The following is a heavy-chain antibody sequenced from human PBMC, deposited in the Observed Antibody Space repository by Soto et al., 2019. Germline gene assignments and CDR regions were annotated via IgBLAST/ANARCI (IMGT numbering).Heavy chain of an antibody. CDR1: GFTFSRYA. J-gene: IGHJ4*02. CDR2: TSYDGTNE. V-gene: IGHV3-30*03. D-gene: IGHD4-17*01. Sequence: QVHLVESGGGVVQPGRSLRLSCAASGFTFSRYAMHWVRQAPGKGLEWVAVTSYDGTNEFYVGSVKGRFTISRDNSRNSLYLQMNSLRAEDTAVYYCVRSTRDYGDSHFDNWGQGTLVTVSP. CDR3: VRSTRDYGDSHFDN.